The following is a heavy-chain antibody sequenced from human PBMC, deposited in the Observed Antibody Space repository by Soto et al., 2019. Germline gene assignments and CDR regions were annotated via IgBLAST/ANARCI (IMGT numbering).Heavy chain of an antibody. Sequence: AASVKVSGKASGGTFSSYAISWVRQAPGQGLEWMGGIIPIFGTANYAQKFQGRVTITADESTSTAYMELSSLRSEDTAVYYCARTITMVRGGNAFDIWGQGTMVTVSS. J-gene: IGHJ3*02. V-gene: IGHV1-69*13. D-gene: IGHD3-10*01. CDR2: IIPIFGTA. CDR3: ARTITMVRGGNAFDI. CDR1: GGTFSSYA.